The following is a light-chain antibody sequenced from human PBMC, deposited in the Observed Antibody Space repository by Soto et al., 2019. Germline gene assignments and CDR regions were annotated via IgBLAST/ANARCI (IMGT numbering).Light chain of an antibody. V-gene: IGKV1-5*01. CDR1: QNIDNY. CDR2: DAS. J-gene: IGKJ1*01. Sequence: DIQMTQSPSSLSASVGDRVTITCRTSQNIDNYLSWYQQKPGKAPKLLIYDASSLESGVPSRFSGSGSGTEFTLTISSLQTDDFATYYCQQYDSYSWTFGQGTKVDIK. CDR3: QQYDSYSWT.